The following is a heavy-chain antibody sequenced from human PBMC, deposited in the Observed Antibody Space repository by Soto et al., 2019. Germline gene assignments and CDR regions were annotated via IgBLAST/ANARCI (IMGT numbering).Heavy chain of an antibody. CDR3: ARERVGAMGAFDI. CDR1: GFTFSSYA. CDR2: ISVSVGST. Sequence: GGSLRLSCAASGFTFSSYAMSWVRQAPGKGLEWVSSISVSVGSTYYADSVKGRFTISRDNSKNTLYLQMNSLRAEDTAVYYCARERVGAMGAFDIWGQGTMVTVSS. D-gene: IGHD1-26*01. V-gene: IGHV3-23*01. J-gene: IGHJ3*02.